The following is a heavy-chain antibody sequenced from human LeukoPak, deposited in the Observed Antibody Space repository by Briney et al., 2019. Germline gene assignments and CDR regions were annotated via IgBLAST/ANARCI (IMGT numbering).Heavy chain of an antibody. V-gene: IGHV1-69*01. CDR2: IIPIFGTA. J-gene: IGHJ4*02. CDR3: ARGVGGSSWYFDY. CDR1: GGTFSSYA. Sequence: SVKVSCKASGGTFSSYAISWVRQAPGQGLEWMGGIIPIFGTANYAQKFQGRVTITADESTSTAYMELTSLRSEDTAVYYCARGVGGSSWYFDYWGQGSLVIVSS. D-gene: IGHD6-13*01.